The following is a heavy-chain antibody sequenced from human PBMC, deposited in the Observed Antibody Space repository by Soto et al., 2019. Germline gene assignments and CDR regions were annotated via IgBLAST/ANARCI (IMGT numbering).Heavy chain of an antibody. V-gene: IGHV3-11*01. Sequence: GGSLRLSCAASGFTFSDYYMSWIRQAPGKGLEWVSYISSSGSTIYYADSVKGRFTISRDNAKNSLYLQMNSLRAEDTAVYYCAREEGGRWFGELLNQDYYYYYMDVWGKGTTVTVSS. CDR2: ISSSGSTI. D-gene: IGHD3-10*01. J-gene: IGHJ6*03. CDR1: GFTFSDYY. CDR3: AREEGGRWFGELLNQDYYYYYMDV.